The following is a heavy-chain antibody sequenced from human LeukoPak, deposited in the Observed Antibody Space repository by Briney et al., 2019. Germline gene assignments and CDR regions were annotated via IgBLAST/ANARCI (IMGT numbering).Heavy chain of an antibody. D-gene: IGHD4-17*01. Sequence: PGGSLRLSCVASGFTVYNFAMSWVRQAPGKGLEWVAVISYDGSNKYYADSVKGRFTISRDNSKNTLYLQMNSLRAEDTAVYYCARETGGAIGSTDFDYWGQGTLVTVSS. CDR1: GFTVYNFA. J-gene: IGHJ4*02. V-gene: IGHV3-30-3*01. CDR2: ISYDGSNK. CDR3: ARETGGAIGSTDFDY.